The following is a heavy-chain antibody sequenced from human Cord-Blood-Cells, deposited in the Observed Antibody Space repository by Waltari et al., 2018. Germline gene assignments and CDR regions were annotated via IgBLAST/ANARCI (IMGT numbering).Heavy chain of an antibody. Sequence: QVQLVQSGAEVKKPGASVKVSCKVSGYTLTELSMHWVRQAPGKGLGWMGGFDPEDGETIYAQKFQGRVTMTEDTSTDTAYMELSSLRSEDTAVYYCATGRKPDDILTISYYYGMDVWGQGTTVTVSS. J-gene: IGHJ6*02. CDR1: GYTLTELS. CDR3: ATGRKPDDILTISYYYGMDV. D-gene: IGHD3-9*01. V-gene: IGHV1-24*01. CDR2: FDPEDGET.